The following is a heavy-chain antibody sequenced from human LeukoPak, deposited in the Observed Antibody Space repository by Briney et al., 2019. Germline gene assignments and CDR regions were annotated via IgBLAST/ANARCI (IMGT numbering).Heavy chain of an antibody. Sequence: PSETLSLTCAVYGGSLSGYYWTWVRQPPGKGLEWIGEIKQSERTNHNPSLRSRVTISIDTSKNQFSLKLTSVTAADTAVYYCAREGLRNVHNPLGYWGQGTLVTVPS. D-gene: IGHD5-24*01. V-gene: IGHV4-34*01. CDR1: GGSLSGYY. CDR2: IKQSERT. CDR3: AREGLRNVHNPLGY. J-gene: IGHJ4*02.